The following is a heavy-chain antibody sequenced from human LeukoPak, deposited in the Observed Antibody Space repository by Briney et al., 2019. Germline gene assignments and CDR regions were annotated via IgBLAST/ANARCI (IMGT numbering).Heavy chain of an antibody. D-gene: IGHD3-16*01. CDR1: GYPFTALS. J-gene: IGHJ4*02. V-gene: IGHV1-46*01. CDR3: ARDWAHGSFDL. CDR2: INPGIFTT. Sequence: ASVKVSCKALGYPFTALSLHWVRRAPGQGPEWMAIINPGIFTTTYAQKLQDRITVTSDTSTATVYMELRSLRLEDTAVYFCARDWAHGSFDLWGQGTLVTVSS.